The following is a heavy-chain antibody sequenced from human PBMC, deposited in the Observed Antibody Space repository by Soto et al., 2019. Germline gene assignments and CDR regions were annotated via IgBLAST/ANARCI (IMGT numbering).Heavy chain of an antibody. V-gene: IGHV3-49*04. J-gene: IGHJ5*02. CDR1: GFTFGDYA. CDR2: IRSKAYGGTT. CDR3: TRDKVSYCSSTSCFSFDP. D-gene: IGHD2-2*01. Sequence: SLRLSCTASGFTFGDYAMSWVRQAPGKGLEWVGFIRSKAYGGTTEYAASVKGRFTISRDDSKSIAYLQMNSLKTEDTAVYYCTRDKVSYCSSTSCFSFDPWGQGTLVTVSS.